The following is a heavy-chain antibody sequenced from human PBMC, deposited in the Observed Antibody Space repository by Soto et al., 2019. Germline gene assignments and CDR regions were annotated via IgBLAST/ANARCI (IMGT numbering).Heavy chain of an antibody. D-gene: IGHD6-13*01. J-gene: IGHJ4*02. CDR2: IYHSGAT. V-gene: IGHV4-59*01. Sequence: SETLSLTCTVSGGSIRNYYWSWIRQPPGKGLEWIGYIYHSGATYHNPSLKSRVTISVDTSKNHFSLKLSSVTDADTAVYYCAREGSSSWYAYWGQGIMVTVSS. CDR3: AREGSSSWYAY. CDR1: GGSIRNYY.